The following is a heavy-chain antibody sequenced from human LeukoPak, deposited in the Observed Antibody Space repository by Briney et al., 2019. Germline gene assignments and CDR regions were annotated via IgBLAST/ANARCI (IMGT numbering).Heavy chain of an antibody. CDR1: GGSISSYY. CDR3: AKRGTLTLFGVTLNYYVDV. V-gene: IGHV4-4*07. Sequence: SETLSLTCTVSGGSISSYYWSWIRQPAGKGLEWIGRIYTSGSTNYNPSLKSRVTMSVDTSKNQFSLKLSSVTAADTAVYYCAKRGTLTLFGVTLNYYVDVWGKGTTVTVSS. D-gene: IGHD3-3*01. CDR2: IYTSGST. J-gene: IGHJ6*03.